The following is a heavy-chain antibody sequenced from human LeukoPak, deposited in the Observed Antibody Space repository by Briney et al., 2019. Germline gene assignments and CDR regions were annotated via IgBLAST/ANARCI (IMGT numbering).Heavy chain of an antibody. CDR1: GDSISSTGYY. J-gene: IGHJ5*02. CDR2: IDYSGST. CDR3: ARVLGDYGDYGWFDP. V-gene: IGHV4-31*03. D-gene: IGHD4-17*01. Sequence: SQTLSLTCTGSGDSISSTGYYWSWIRQHPGKGLEWIGYIDYSGSTYYNPPLKSRVTISVDTSKSQFSLRLSSVTAADTAVYYCARVLGDYGDYGWFDPWGQGTLVTVSS.